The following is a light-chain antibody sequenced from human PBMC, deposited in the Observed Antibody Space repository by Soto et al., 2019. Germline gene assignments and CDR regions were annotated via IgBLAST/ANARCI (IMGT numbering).Light chain of an antibody. CDR1: SSNIGAGYD. V-gene: IGLV1-40*01. CDR2: EVS. CDR3: SSYTSDTTVL. Sequence: QSVLTQPPSVSGAPGQRVTISCTGSSSNIGAGYDVHWYQQLPGTAPKLIIYEVSKRPSGVSNRFSGSKSGNTASLTISGLQGEDESHYYCSSYTSDTTVLFGGGTKLTVL. J-gene: IGLJ2*01.